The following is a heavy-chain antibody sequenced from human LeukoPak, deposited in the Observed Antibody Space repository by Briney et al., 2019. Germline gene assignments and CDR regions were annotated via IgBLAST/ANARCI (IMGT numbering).Heavy chain of an antibody. Sequence: GGSLRLSCTSSGFTFSSHAMTWVRQAPGKGLEWVSSISGSGDGTYYADSVRGRFTISRDNSKNTLYLQMNSLRAEDTAVYYCANKPAGFDPWGQGTLVTVSS. D-gene: IGHD1-14*01. CDR3: ANKPAGFDP. J-gene: IGHJ5*02. CDR1: GFTFSSHA. V-gene: IGHV3-23*01. CDR2: ISGSGDGT.